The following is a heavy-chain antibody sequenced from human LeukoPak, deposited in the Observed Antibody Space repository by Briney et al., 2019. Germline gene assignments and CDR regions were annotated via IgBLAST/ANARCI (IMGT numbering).Heavy chain of an antibody. CDR2: INHRGST. CDR1: GGPFSGYY. Sequence: SETLSLTCAVYGGPFSGYYWSWIRQPPGKGLEWIGEINHRGSTNYNPSLKSRVTISVDTSKNQFSLKLSSVTAADTAVYYCASRVYGSGSFSLRTLYYFDYWGQGTLVTVSS. D-gene: IGHD3-10*01. V-gene: IGHV4-34*01. J-gene: IGHJ4*02. CDR3: ASRVYGSGSFSLRTLYYFDY.